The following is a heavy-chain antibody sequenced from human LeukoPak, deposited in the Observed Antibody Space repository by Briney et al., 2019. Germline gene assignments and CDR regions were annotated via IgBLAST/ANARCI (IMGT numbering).Heavy chain of an antibody. CDR3: ARAIQDYYGDYYYYGMDV. CDR2: IYYSGST. J-gene: IGHJ6*02. D-gene: IGHD3-10*01. V-gene: IGHV4-59*01. Sequence: SETLSLTCTVSGGSISSYYWSWIRQPPGKGLEWIGYIYYSGSTNYNPSLKSRVTISVDTSKNQFSLKLSSVTAADTAVYYCARAIQDYYGDYYYYGMDVWGQGTTVTVSS. CDR1: GGSISSYY.